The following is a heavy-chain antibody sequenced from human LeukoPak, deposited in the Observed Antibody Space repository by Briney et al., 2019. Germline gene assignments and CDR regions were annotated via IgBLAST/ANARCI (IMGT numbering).Heavy chain of an antibody. CDR1: GGTFSSYA. Sequence: SVKVSRKASGGTFSSYAISWVRQAPGQGLEWMGGIIPIFGTANYAQKFQGRVTITTDESTSTAYMELSSLRSEDTAVYYCASFPVPAAGRYWFDPWGQGTLVTVSS. CDR2: IIPIFGTA. V-gene: IGHV1-69*05. CDR3: ASFPVPAAGRYWFDP. D-gene: IGHD2-2*01. J-gene: IGHJ5*02.